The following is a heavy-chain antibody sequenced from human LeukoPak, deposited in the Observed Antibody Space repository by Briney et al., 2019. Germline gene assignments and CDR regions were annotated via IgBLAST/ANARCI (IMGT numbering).Heavy chain of an antibody. CDR2: IYSSGST. CDR1: GGSISGNY. CDR3: ARYNWGYGAFDY. Sequence: SETLSLTCTVSGGSISGNYWSWIRQSPGKGLEWIGYIYSSGSTNYNPSLNGRVTISVDTSNNHFSLKLVSVAAADTAVYFCARYNWGYGAFDYWGQGTLVAVSS. V-gene: IGHV4-59*01. J-gene: IGHJ4*02. D-gene: IGHD1-20*01.